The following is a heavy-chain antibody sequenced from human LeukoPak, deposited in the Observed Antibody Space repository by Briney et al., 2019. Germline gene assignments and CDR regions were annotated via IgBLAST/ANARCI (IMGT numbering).Heavy chain of an antibody. J-gene: IGHJ6*03. D-gene: IGHD3-10*01. V-gene: IGHV3-30*02. CDR2: IRYDGSNK. CDR1: GFTFSSYG. CDR3: AKDKGIWGYYGSGSYYDYYMDV. Sequence: PGGSLRLSCAASGFTFSSYGMHWVRQAPGKGLEWVAFIRYDGSNKYYADSVKGRFTISRDNSKNTLYLQMNSLRAEDTAVHYCAKDKGIWGYYGSGSYYDYYMDVWGKGTTVTISS.